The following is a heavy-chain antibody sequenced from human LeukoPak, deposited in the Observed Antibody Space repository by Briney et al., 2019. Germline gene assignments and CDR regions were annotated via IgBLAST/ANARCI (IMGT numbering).Heavy chain of an antibody. CDR3: AKASRQGAVASPLDY. V-gene: IGHV3-23*01. D-gene: IGHD6-19*01. Sequence: GGSLRLSCAASGFTFSRYAMSWVRQAPGKGLEWVSGISASGESTYYADSVKGRFTISRDNSKDTLFLQMNSLRAEDTAVYYCAKASRQGAVASPLDYWGQGTLVTVSS. CDR2: ISASGEST. CDR1: GFTFSRYA. J-gene: IGHJ4*02.